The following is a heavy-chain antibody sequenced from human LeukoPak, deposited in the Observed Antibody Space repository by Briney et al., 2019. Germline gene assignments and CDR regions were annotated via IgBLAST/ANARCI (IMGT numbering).Heavy chain of an antibody. D-gene: IGHD3-22*01. CDR2: ISWNSGSI. V-gene: IGHV3-9*01. J-gene: IGHJ4*02. CDR3: ARDYYYYDSSGYPPDY. Sequence: GGSLRLSCAASGFTFDDYAMHWVRQAPGKGLEWVSGISWNSGSIGYADSVKGRFTISRDNAKNSLYLQMNSLRAEDTALYYCARDYYYYDSSGYPPDYWGQGTLVTVSS. CDR1: GFTFDDYA.